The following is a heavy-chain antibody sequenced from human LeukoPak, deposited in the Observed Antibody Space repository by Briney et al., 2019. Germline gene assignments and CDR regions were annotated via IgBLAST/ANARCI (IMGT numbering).Heavy chain of an antibody. CDR3: AKDPRYQLKWRGDDAFDI. J-gene: IGHJ3*02. CDR2: IWYDGSNK. D-gene: IGHD3-16*02. Sequence: PGESLTLSCTASGFTFSSYGLHWVRQAPGKGLEWVAVIWYDGSNKYYADSVTGRFTISRDNSKNSLYLQMNSLRTEDTALYYCAKDPRYQLKWRGDDAFDIWGQGTMVTVSS. CDR1: GFTFSSYG. V-gene: IGHV3-33*03.